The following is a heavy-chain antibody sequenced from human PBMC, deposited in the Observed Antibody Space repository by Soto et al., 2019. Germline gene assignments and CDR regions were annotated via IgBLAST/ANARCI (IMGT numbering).Heavy chain of an antibody. V-gene: IGHV1-8*01. J-gene: IGHJ4*02. Sequence: ASVKVSCKASGYTFTSYDINWVRQATGQGLEWMGWMNPNSGNTGYAQKFQGRVTMTTDTSTSTAYMELRSLRSDDTAVYYCARDGHPNYYDSSGQYYFDYWGQGTLVTVSS. CDR2: MNPNSGNT. CDR1: GYTFTSYD. CDR3: ARDGHPNYYDSSGQYYFDY. D-gene: IGHD3-22*01.